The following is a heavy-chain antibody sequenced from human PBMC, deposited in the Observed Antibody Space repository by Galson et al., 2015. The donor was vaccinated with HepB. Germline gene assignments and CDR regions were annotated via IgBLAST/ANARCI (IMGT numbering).Heavy chain of an antibody. Sequence: SVKVSCKASGYTFTSYAMHWVRQAPGQRLEWMGWINAGNGNTKYSQKFQGRVTITRDTSASTAYMELSSLRSEDTAVYYCARGARRGYSYGNDAFDIWGQGTMVTVSS. CDR2: INAGNGNT. CDR1: GYTFTSYA. J-gene: IGHJ3*02. CDR3: ARGARRGYSYGNDAFDI. V-gene: IGHV1-3*01. D-gene: IGHD5-18*01.